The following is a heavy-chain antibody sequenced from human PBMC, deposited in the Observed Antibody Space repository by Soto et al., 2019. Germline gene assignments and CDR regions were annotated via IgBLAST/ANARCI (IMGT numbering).Heavy chain of an antibody. D-gene: IGHD4-17*01. CDR3: AKERATTTAFDY. CDR2: VANDGTVT. J-gene: IGHJ4*02. V-gene: IGHV3-30*18. CDR1: GFTFSNYG. Sequence: QLQLVESGGGVVQPGMSPRLSCAASGFTFSNYGIHWVRQAAGKGMEWVAVVANDGTVTYYADSVKGRFTISRNNAKNTAYLQMDSLRDDDTAVYYCAKERATTTAFDYWGQGALVTVSS.